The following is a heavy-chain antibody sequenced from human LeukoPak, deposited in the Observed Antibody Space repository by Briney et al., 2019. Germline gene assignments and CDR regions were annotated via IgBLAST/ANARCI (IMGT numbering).Heavy chain of an antibody. J-gene: IGHJ4*02. V-gene: IGHV3-30*02. CDR1: GFIFSSYG. Sequence: GGSLRLSCAASGFIFSSYGMHWVRQAPGKGLEWVAFIRYDGSKKYYADSVKGRFTISRDNTKNSLFLQMNNLRAEDTAVYYCARRGYYYDSSGYYSYEGRDYWGQGTLVTVSS. CDR2: IRYDGSKK. CDR3: ARRGYYYDSSGYYSYEGRDY. D-gene: IGHD3-22*01.